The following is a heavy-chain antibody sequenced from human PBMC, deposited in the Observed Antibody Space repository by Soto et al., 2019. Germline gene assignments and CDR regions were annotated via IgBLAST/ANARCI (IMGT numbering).Heavy chain of an antibody. D-gene: IGHD3-22*01. CDR1: GGSFSDYA. CDR2: IIPMLGIA. J-gene: IGHJ6*02. CDR3: ARYGDYSDSSGFQRDYHYYGMDV. V-gene: IGHV1-69*01. Sequence: QVQLVQSGAEVKKPGSSVKVSCQASGGSFSDYAISWVRQAPGQGLEWMGGIIPMLGIADNAQKFQGRVIITAGDYRSTVYMELRSLRSEDTAVYYCARYGDYSDSSGFQRDYHYYGMDVWGQGTTVTVAS.